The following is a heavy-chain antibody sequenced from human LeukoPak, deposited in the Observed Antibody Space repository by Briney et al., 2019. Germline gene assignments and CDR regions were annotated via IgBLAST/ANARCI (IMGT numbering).Heavy chain of an antibody. CDR3: ARGYCSSTICFQYFHH. CDR2: IYYSGST. D-gene: IGHD2-2*01. CDR1: SDSISSSY. Sequence: SETLSLTCTVSSDSISSSYWGCIRQPPGKGLEWIGYIYYSGSTNYNPSLKSRVAISVDTSKNQFSLKLNYVTAADTAVYYCARGYCSSTICFQYFHHWGQGTLVTVSS. V-gene: IGHV4-59*01. J-gene: IGHJ1*01.